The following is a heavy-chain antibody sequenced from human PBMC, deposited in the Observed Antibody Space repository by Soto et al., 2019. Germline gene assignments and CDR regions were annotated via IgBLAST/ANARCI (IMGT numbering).Heavy chain of an antibody. Sequence: EVQLLESGGGLVQPGGSLRLSCAASGFTLNNYGMSWVRQAPGKGLEWVSAISPNGQGIYYADSVKGRFIISKDNSKNTVFLHMDSLTADDPAVYYCAKASGYPRDYFHYWGQGTLVTVSS. CDR2: ISPNGQGI. V-gene: IGHV3-23*01. CDR3: AKASGYPRDYFHY. J-gene: IGHJ4*02. D-gene: IGHD3-22*01. CDR1: GFTLNNYG.